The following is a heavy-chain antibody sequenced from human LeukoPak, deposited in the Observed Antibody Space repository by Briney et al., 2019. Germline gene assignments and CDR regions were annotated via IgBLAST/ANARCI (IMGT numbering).Heavy chain of an antibody. CDR3: ATSTIMNEYCFAS. CDR1: GGSITSSHW. CDR2: IFHAGST. D-gene: IGHD1-1*01. J-gene: IGHJ4*02. Sequence: SGTLSLTCAVSGGSITSSHWWSWVRQPLGKGLEWIGEIFHAGSTHYNPSLKSRVTISVDIFKNHFSLNLSSVTAADTAVYYCATSTIMNEYCFASWAQGTLVTVSS. V-gene: IGHV4-4*02.